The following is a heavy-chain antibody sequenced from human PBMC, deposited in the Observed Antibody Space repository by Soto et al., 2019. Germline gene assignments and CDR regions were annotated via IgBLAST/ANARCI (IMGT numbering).Heavy chain of an antibody. CDR1: GGSFSGYY. J-gene: IGHJ5*02. D-gene: IGHD2-2*01. CDR2: INHSGST. V-gene: IGHV4-34*01. CDR3: ARGYEYQLPNNWFDP. Sequence: SETLSLTCAVYGGSFSGYYWSWIRQPPGKGLEWIGKINHSGSTNYNPSLKSRVTISVDTSKNQFSPKLSSVTAADTAVYYCARGYEYQLPNNWFDPWGQGTLVTVSS.